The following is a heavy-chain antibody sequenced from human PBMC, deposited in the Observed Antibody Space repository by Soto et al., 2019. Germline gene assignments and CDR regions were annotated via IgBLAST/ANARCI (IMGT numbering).Heavy chain of an antibody. Sequence: QVHLVQSGAEVKKPGASVKVSCKGSGYAFTTYGITWVRQAPGQGLEWMGWISADNGNTNYAQKLQGRVTVTRDTSTSTAYMELRRLRSDDTAVYYCARGRYEDYWGQGALVTVSS. D-gene: IGHD1-1*01. CDR1: GYAFTTYG. J-gene: IGHJ4*02. V-gene: IGHV1-18*01. CDR2: ISADNGNT. CDR3: ARGRYEDY.